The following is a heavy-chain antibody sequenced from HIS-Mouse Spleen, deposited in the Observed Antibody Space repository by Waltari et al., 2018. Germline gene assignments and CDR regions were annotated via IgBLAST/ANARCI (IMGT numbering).Heavy chain of an antibody. J-gene: IGHJ4*02. V-gene: IGHV3-30*18. D-gene: IGHD6-19*01. Sequence: QVQLVESGGGVVQLGRSLRRSCAGSGFTFSSYGMHWVRQAPGKGLEWVAVISYDGSNKYYADSVKGRFTISRDNSKNTLYLQMNSLRAEDTAVYYCAKASSGWLDYWGQGTLVTVSS. CDR2: ISYDGSNK. CDR1: GFTFSSYG. CDR3: AKASSGWLDY.